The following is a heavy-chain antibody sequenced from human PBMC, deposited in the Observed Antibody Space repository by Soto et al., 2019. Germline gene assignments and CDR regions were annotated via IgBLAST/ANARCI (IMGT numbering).Heavy chain of an antibody. V-gene: IGHV1-69*01. J-gene: IGHJ6*02. CDR1: GGTFSSYA. CDR3: ARGSLLYRNEPYYYDGMDV. CDR2: IIPIFGTA. Sequence: SVKVSCKASGGTFSSYAISWVRQAPVQGLEWMGGIIPIFGTANYAQKFQGRVTITADESTSTAYMEPSSLRSEDTAVYYCARGSLLYRNEPYYYDGMDVWGQGTTDTVS. D-gene: IGHD2-15*01.